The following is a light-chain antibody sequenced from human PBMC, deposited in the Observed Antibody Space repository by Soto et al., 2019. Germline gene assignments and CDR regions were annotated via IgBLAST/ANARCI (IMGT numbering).Light chain of an antibody. CDR1: SSDVGSYNL. CDR2: EGS. Sequence: QSALTQPASVSGSPGQSITISCTGTSSDVGSYNLVSWYQQHPGKAPKLMIYEGSKRPSGVSNRFSGSKSGHTASLTISGIQAENAADYYCCSYAGSSTFVFGTGTKLTVL. V-gene: IGLV2-23*03. CDR3: CSYAGSSTFV. J-gene: IGLJ1*01.